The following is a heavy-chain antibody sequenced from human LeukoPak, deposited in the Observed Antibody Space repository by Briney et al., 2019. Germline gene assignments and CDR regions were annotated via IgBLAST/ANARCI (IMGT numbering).Heavy chain of an antibody. D-gene: IGHD3-22*01. CDR2: IYYSVNT. CDR3: ASRSFYDSSGYYSP. Sequence: SETLSLTCTVSAGSVSSNTYYWGWIRQPPGKGLEWIGTIYYSVNTYYNPSLKSRVTISVDTSKNQFSLKLSSVTAADTAVYYCASRSFYDSSGYYSPWGQGTMVTVSS. CDR1: AGSVSSNTYY. J-gene: IGHJ3*01. V-gene: IGHV4-39*07.